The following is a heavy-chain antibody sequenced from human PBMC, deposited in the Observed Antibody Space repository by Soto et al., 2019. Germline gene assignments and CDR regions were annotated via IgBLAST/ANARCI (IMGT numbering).Heavy chain of an antibody. CDR3: ARGPGGPDGPGDY. Sequence: QVQLVQSGAEVKKPGASVKVSCKASGYTFTSYAMHWVRQAPGQRLEWMGWINAGNGNTKYSPKLQGTVTITRDTSASTAYMELSSLRSEDTAVYYCARGPGGPDGPGDYWGQGTLVTVSS. J-gene: IGHJ4*02. CDR2: INAGNGNT. D-gene: IGHD2-15*01. CDR1: GYTFTSYA. V-gene: IGHV1-3*01.